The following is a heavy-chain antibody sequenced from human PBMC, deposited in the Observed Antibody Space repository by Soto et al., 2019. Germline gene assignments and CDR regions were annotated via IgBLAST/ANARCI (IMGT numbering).Heavy chain of an antibody. D-gene: IGHD3-3*01. V-gene: IGHV1-18*01. CDR2: ISAYNGNT. CDR1: GYTFTSYG. CDR3: ARSGGSYDFWSGYFSYYYYGMDV. J-gene: IGHJ6*02. Sequence: ASVKVSCKASGYTFTSYGISWVRQAPGQGLEWMGWISAYNGNTNHAQKLQGRVTMTTDTSTSTAYMELRSLRSDDTAVYYCARSGGSYDFWSGYFSYYYYGMDVWGQETTVTVSS.